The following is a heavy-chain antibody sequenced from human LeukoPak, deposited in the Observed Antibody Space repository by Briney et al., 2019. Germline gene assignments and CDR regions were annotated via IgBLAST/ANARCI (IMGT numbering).Heavy chain of an antibody. D-gene: IGHD5-12*01. V-gene: IGHV3-33*01. CDR3: AGGRLVATSKAVAIDY. CDR2: IWYDGSNK. CDR1: GFTFSSYG. Sequence: PGRSLGLSCAASGFTFSSYGMHWVRQAPGKGLEWVAVIWYDGSNKYYADSVKGRFTISRDNSKNTLYLQMNSLGAEDTAVYYCAGGRLVATSKAVAIDYWGQGTLVTVSS. J-gene: IGHJ4*02.